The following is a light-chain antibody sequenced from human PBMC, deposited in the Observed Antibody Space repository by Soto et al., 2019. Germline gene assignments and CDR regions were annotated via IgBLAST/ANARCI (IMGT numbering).Light chain of an antibody. Sequence: QSVLPQPASVSGSPGQSITISCTGTSSDVGGYNYVSWYQQHPGKAPKLMIYDVTYRPSGVSNRFSGSKSGTTASLTLSGLQAEDEADYYCSSYTSTSTYVFGTGTKVTVL. CDR1: SSDVGGYNY. CDR2: DVT. CDR3: SSYTSTSTYV. J-gene: IGLJ1*01. V-gene: IGLV2-14*01.